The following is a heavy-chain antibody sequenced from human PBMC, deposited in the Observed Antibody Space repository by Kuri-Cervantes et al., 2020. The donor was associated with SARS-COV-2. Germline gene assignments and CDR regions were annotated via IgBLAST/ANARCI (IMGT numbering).Heavy chain of an antibody. Sequence: ESLKISCTVSGGSISSYYWSWIRQPPGKGLEWIGYVYYTGSTNYNPSLKSRLTMSLDTSKNQFSLKLTSVTAADTAVYYCARGTGDLDQWGQGTLVTVSS. D-gene: IGHD7-27*01. CDR1: GGSISSYY. CDR3: ARGTGDLDQ. CDR2: VYYTGST. V-gene: IGHV4-59*08. J-gene: IGHJ5*02.